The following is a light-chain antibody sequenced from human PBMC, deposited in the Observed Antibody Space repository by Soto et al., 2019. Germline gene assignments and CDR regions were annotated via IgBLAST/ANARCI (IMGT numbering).Light chain of an antibody. CDR1: RNVDNK. Sequence: IVMTQSPPTLSVSPGERATPSCRASRNVDNKLAWYRQRPGQSPRLLVYAASTRAPGVPARFSGSGSGTEFTLTISGLQSDDFALSFGQHYDNEPLSFGGGTKVEIK. V-gene: IGKV3-15*01. CDR3: QHYDNEPLS. J-gene: IGKJ4*01. CDR2: AAS.